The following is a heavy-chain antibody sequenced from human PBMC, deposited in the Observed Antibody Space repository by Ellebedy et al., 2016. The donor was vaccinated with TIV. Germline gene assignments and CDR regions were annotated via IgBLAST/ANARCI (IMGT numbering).Heavy chain of an antibody. D-gene: IGHD5-18*01. J-gene: IGHJ4*02. CDR3: TRVGHGYSYGSGFDY. Sequence: PGGSLRLSCAASGFRFSEYSMHWVPQAPGKGLEWVTVTKHDGSNKYYADSVRGRFTISKDNSKNTLFLQMNSLRPEDTAVYYCTRVGHGYSYGSGFDYWGQGTLVIVSS. CDR1: GFRFSEYS. CDR2: TKHDGSNK. V-gene: IGHV3-30-3*01.